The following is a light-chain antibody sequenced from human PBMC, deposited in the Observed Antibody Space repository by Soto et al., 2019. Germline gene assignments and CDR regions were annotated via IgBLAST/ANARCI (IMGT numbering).Light chain of an antibody. CDR3: QQPGGSPVT. Sequence: GVTQCPRRVISKPRQRATLSCRASQTVIRNYLAWHQQKPGQTPRLLVYGASSRATGIPDRFSGSGSGTDFTPTISSLEPEDFAVYYCQQPGGSPVTVGQGTRLEI. CDR2: GAS. J-gene: IGKJ5*01. CDR1: QTVIRNY. V-gene: IGKV3-20*01.